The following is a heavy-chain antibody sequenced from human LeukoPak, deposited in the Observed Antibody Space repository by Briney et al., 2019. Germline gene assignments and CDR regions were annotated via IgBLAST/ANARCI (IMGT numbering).Heavy chain of an antibody. J-gene: IGHJ4*02. D-gene: IGHD2-15*01. CDR1: GGSISSYY. CDR3: ARESGGSREGTFDY. CDR2: IYYSGST. Sequence: SETLSLTCTVSGGSISSYYWSWIRQPPGKGLEWIGYIYYSGSTNYNPSLKSRVTISVDTSKNQFSLKLSSVTAADTAVYYCARESGGSREGTFDYWGQGALVTVSS. V-gene: IGHV4-59*12.